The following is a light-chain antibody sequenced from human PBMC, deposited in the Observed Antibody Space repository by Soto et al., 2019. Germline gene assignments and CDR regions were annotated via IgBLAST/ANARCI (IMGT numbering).Light chain of an antibody. CDR2: EVN. Sequence: QSVLTQPPSAAGSPAQSVTISCTGTTSDIGDYNYVSWYQQHPGKAPKLMIYEVNKRPSGVPDRFSGSKSGNTASLTVSGLQTEDEADYFCSSYSGTNTLYVFGTGTKVTVL. V-gene: IGLV2-8*01. CDR1: TSDIGDYNY. CDR3: SSYSGTNTLYV. J-gene: IGLJ1*01.